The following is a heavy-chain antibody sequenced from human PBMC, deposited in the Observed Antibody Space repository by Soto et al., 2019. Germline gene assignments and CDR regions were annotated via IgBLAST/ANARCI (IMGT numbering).Heavy chain of an antibody. Sequence: GESLKISCMTSGYKFSAYWIAWVRQRPGKGLEWMGIIYPGDFDTRYSPSFEGQVTISVDRSTNTAHLQWSSLKASDTAIYYCARRPQKAYDPIDYWGQGTRVTIS. V-gene: IGHV5-51*01. CDR3: ARRPQKAYDPIDY. CDR2: IYPGDFDT. D-gene: IGHD1-1*01. J-gene: IGHJ4*02. CDR1: GYKFSAYW.